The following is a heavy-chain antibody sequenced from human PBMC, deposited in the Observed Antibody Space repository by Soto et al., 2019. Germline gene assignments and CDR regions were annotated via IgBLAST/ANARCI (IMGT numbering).Heavy chain of an antibody. CDR2: MNPNSGNT. Sequence: ASVKVSCKASGYTFTSYDIIRVRQATGQGLEWMGGMNPNSGNTGYAQKFQGRVTITRNTSISTAYMELSSLRSEDTAVYYCARADTRTGNLYDYVWGSYRYGMDVWGQGTTVTV. CDR3: ARADTRTGNLYDYVWGSYRYGMDV. D-gene: IGHD3-16*02. V-gene: IGHV1-8*01. J-gene: IGHJ6*02. CDR1: GYTFTSYD.